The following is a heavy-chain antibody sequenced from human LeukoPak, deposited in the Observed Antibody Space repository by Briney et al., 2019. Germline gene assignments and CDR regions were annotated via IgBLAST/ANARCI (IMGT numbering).Heavy chain of an antibody. CDR1: GYTFIDYY. V-gene: IGHV1-2*02. D-gene: IGHD3-22*01. J-gene: IGHJ4*02. CDR3: ARGGGSSGYPDS. CDR2: INPNSGAT. Sequence: GASVKVSCKASGYTFIDYYMHWVRQAPGQGLEWMGWINPNSGATNYAQKFQDRVTVTRDTSFSTAYMELRRLRSDDTAVFYCARGGGSSGYPDSWGQGTLVTVSS.